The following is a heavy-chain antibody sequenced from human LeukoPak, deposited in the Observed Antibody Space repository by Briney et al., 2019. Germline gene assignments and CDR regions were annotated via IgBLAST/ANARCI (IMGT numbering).Heavy chain of an antibody. J-gene: IGHJ4*02. D-gene: IGHD6-13*01. Sequence: GGSLRLSCAASGFTVSSNYMSWVRQAPGKGLEWVSVIYSGGSTYYADSVKGRFTISRDNAKNSLYLQMNSLRAEDTAVYYCARFSSIAAAFDYWGLGTLVTVSS. CDR2: IYSGGST. CDR3: ARFSSIAAAFDY. V-gene: IGHV3-66*01. CDR1: GFTVSSNY.